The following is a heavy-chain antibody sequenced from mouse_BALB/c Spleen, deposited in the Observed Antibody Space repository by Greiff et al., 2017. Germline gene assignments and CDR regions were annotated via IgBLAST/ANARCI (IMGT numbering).Heavy chain of an antibody. CDR1: GFSLTGYG. V-gene: IGHV2-6-7*01. D-gene: IGHD1-1*01. CDR3: ARNYYGSKGYYYAMDY. Sequence: VKLVESGPGLVAPSQSLSITCTVSGFSLTGYGVNWVRQPPGKGLEWLGMIWGDGSTDYNSALKSRLSISKDNSKSQVFLKMNSLQTDDTARYYCARNYYGSKGYYYAMDYWGQGTSVTVSS. J-gene: IGHJ4*01. CDR2: IWGDGST.